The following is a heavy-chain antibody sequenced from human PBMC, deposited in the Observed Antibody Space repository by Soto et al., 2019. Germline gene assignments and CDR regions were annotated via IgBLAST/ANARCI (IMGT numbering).Heavy chain of an antibody. D-gene: IGHD3-10*01. CDR2: VSPPFRTS. Sequence: QVQLVQSGAEVKKPGSSVKVSCTTSGVSFNNNGIGWVRQAPGQGLEWMGGVSPPFRTSNYARKFQGRISITADASTGTVNMEMSSLTSEDTAHYYCARVLYDASGRYSPYGMDVWGQGTTVTVSS. J-gene: IGHJ6*02. V-gene: IGHV1-69*01. CDR3: ARVLYDASGRYSPYGMDV. CDR1: GVSFNNNG.